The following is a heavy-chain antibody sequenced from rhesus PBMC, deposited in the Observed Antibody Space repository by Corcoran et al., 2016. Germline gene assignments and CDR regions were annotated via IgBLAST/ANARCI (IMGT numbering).Heavy chain of an antibody. CDR1: DVSITGYY. J-gene: IGHJ4*01. CDR3: ARDSGSRGNDY. CDR2: IDGDSPNT. Sequence: QVKLQQWGEGLVKPSETLSLTCAVYDVSITGYYWSWIRQPPGKGLEWIGNIDGDSPNTNYTPSLKNRVTISKDTSKNQFSLKLSSVTAADTAAYFCARDSGSRGNDYWGQGVLVTISS. V-gene: IGHV4-73*01. D-gene: IGHD2-15*01.